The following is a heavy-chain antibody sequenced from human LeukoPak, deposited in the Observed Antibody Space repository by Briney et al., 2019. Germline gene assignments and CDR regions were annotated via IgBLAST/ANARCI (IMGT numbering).Heavy chain of an antibody. CDR3: ARGPNCGGDCYSMNFDY. V-gene: IGHV1-8*02. CDR1: GYTFTSYG. CDR2: MNPNSGNT. J-gene: IGHJ4*02. D-gene: IGHD2-21*02. Sequence: ASVKVSCKASGYTFTSYGISWVRQAPGQGLEWMGWMNPNSGNTGYAQKFQGRVTMTRNTSISTAYMELSSLRSEDTAVYYCARGPNCGGDCYSMNFDYWGQGTLVTVSS.